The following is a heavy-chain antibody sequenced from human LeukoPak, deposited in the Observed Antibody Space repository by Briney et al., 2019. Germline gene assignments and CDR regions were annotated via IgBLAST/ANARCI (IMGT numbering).Heavy chain of an antibody. J-gene: IGHJ6*03. CDR1: GGTFNSYT. CDR3: ARVHSRSPAGYYYYYMDV. CDR2: IIPILGIA. Sequence: ASVKVSCKASGGTFNSYTISWVRQAPGQGLEWMGRIIPILGIANYAQKFQGRVTITADKSTSTAYMELSSLRSEDTAVYYCARVHSRSPAGYYYYYMDVWGKGTTVTVSS. D-gene: IGHD1-26*01. V-gene: IGHV1-69*02.